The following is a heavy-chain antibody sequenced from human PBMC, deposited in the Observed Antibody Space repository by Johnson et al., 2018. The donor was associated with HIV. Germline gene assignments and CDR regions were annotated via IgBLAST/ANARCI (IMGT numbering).Heavy chain of an antibody. CDR2: IWYDGSNK. Sequence: VQLVESGGGLVQPGGSLRLSCAASGFSFSRFWMSWVRQAPGKGLEWVAVIWYDGSNKYYADSVKGRFTISRDNAKNSLYLQMNSLRAEDTALYYCAKVGLEGGEEGVGAFDIWGRGTMVTVST. D-gene: IGHD3-3*01. J-gene: IGHJ3*02. V-gene: IGHV3-7*05. CDR3: AKVGLEGGEEGVGAFDI. CDR1: GFSFSRFW.